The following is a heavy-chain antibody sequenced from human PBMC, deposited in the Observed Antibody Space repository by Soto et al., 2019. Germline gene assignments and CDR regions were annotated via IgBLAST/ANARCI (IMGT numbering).Heavy chain of an antibody. J-gene: IGHJ6*03. V-gene: IGHV1-3*01. CDR3: AREYYDILTGYKPRHYYYMDV. Sequence: QVPLVQSGAEVKKPGASVKVSCKASGYTFTSYAMHWVRQAPGQRLEWMGWINAGNGNTKYSQKFQGRVTITRDTSASTAYMELSSLRSEDTAVYYCAREYYDILTGYKPRHYYYMDVWGKGTTVTVSS. CDR2: INAGNGNT. CDR1: GYTFTSYA. D-gene: IGHD3-9*01.